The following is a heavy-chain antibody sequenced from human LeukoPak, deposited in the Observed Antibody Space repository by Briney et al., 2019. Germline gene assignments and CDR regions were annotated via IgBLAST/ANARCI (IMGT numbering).Heavy chain of an antibody. CDR1: GGSISSYY. Sequence: KPSETLSLTCTVSGGSISSYYWSWIRQPPGKGLEWIGYIYYSGSTNYIPSLKSRVTISVNTSKNQFSLKLSSVTAADTAVYYCARVVGGSSPRFDYWGQGTLVTVSS. CDR3: ARVVGGSSPRFDY. V-gene: IGHV4-59*01. J-gene: IGHJ4*02. D-gene: IGHD6-6*01. CDR2: IYYSGST.